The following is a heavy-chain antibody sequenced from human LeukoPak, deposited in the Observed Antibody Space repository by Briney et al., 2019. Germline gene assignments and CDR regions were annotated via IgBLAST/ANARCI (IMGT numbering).Heavy chain of an antibody. CDR2: IYYSGST. J-gene: IGHJ4*02. V-gene: IGHV4-59*12. CDR1: GGSISSYY. CDR3: ARLSSRSGYSYGYWFDY. D-gene: IGHD5-18*01. Sequence: SEPLSLTCTVSGGSISSYYWSWIRQPPGKGLEWIGYIYYSGSTNYNPSLKSRVTISVDTSKNQFSLKLSSVTAADTAVYYCARLSSRSGYSYGYWFDYWGQGTLVTVSS.